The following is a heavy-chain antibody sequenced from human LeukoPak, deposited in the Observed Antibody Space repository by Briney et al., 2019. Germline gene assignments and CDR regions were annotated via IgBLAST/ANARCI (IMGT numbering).Heavy chain of an antibody. J-gene: IGHJ6*03. V-gene: IGHV3-23*01. CDR2: ISGSGGST. CDR3: ARIPAMVYYYYMDV. Sequence: GGSLRLSCAASGFTFSSYAMSWVRQAPGKGLEWVSAISGSGGSTYYADSVKGRFTISRDNSKNTLYLQMNSLRAEDTAVYYCARIPAMVYYYYMDVWGKGTTVTVSS. CDR1: GFTFSSYA. D-gene: IGHD5-18*01.